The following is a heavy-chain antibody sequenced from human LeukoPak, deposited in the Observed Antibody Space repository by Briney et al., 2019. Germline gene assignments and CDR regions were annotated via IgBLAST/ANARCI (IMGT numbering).Heavy chain of an antibody. V-gene: IGHV4-39*01. CDR2: IYYSGST. CDR1: GGSISSSSYY. D-gene: IGHD6-19*01. CDR3: ARHGPPSGWYEFLY. J-gene: IGHJ4*02. Sequence: SGTLSLTCTVSGGSISSSSYYWGWIRQPPGKGLEWIGSIYYSGSTYYNPSLKSRVTISVDTSKNQFSLKLSSVTAADTAVYYCARHGPPSGWYEFLYWGQGTLVTVSS.